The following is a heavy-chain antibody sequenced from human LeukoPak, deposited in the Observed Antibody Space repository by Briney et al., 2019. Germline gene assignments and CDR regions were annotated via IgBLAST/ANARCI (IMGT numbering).Heavy chain of an antibody. CDR2: IWFDGGVE. CDR1: AFTFSTYA. CDR3: ARDFYVGSKSYYIGY. V-gene: IGHV3-33*01. Sequence: GRSLRLSCAASAFTFSTYAMHWVRQPPGKGLEWVAVIWFDGGVEYYADSVKGRFTISRDNSKNTLYLQMNSLRAEDTAVYYCARDFYVGSKSYYIGYWGHGTLVTVSS. J-gene: IGHJ4*01. D-gene: IGHD3-10*01.